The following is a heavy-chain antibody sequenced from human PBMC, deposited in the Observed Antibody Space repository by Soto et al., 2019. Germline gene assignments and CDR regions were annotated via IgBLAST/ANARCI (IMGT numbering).Heavy chain of an antibody. D-gene: IGHD6-19*01. CDR1: GGSFNSNY. Sequence: QVQLQQWGAGLLKPSETLSLTCVVYGGSFNSNYWTWVRQPPGKGLEWIGEINHSGNTNYNASLKSRVTISVDTSKNQFSLNLSSVTAADTAVYYCLSARFDYWGQGTLVTVSS. V-gene: IGHV4-34*01. CDR3: LSARFDY. CDR2: INHSGNT. J-gene: IGHJ4*02.